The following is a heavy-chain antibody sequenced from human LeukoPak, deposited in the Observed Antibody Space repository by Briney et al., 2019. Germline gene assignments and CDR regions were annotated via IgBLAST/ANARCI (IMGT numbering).Heavy chain of an antibody. D-gene: IGHD3-16*02. V-gene: IGHV4-30-4*02. CDR3: ARLTYYDYVWGSYRSDAFDI. CDR1: GGSISGGDYY. CDR2: IYYSGST. Sequence: PSETLSLTCTVSGGSISGGDYYWSWIRQPPGKGLEWIGYIYYSGSTYYNPSLKSRVTISVDTSKNQFSLKLSSVTAADTAVYYCARLTYYDYVWGSYRSDAFDIWGQGTMVTVSS. J-gene: IGHJ3*02.